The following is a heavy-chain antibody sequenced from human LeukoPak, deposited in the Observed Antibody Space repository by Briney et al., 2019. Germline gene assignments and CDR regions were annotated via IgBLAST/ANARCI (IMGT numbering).Heavy chain of an antibody. CDR2: IGASGAGT. CDR3: ARRPRDTSGYYLGDFHA. Sequence: GGSLRLSCAASGFTFTNYGMTWVRQAPGKGLEWVSVIGASGAGTYYSDSVKGRFTCSRENSQKTLFLHMSSLRAEDTAVYFCARRPRDTSGYYLGDFHAWGQGTPVTVSS. V-gene: IGHV3-23*01. CDR1: GFTFTNYG. J-gene: IGHJ3*01. D-gene: IGHD3-22*01.